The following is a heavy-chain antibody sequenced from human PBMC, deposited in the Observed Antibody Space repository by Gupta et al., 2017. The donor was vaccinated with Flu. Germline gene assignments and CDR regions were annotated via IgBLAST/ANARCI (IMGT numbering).Heavy chain of an antibody. CDR3: ARATGRAAAAAVWDY. Sequence: APRRGLEWMGLINPGGGTTGYAQRFQGRVTVTRDTSSSTGYMELSSLKSDDTAIYYCARATGRAAAAAVWDYWGQGTRVTVSS. CDR2: INPGGGTT. J-gene: IGHJ4*02. D-gene: IGHD6-13*01. V-gene: IGHV1-46*01.